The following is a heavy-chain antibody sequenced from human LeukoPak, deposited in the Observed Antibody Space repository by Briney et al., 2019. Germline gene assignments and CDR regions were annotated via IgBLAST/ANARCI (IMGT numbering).Heavy chain of an antibody. J-gene: IGHJ4*02. CDR2: IYNSGST. Sequence: SGTLSLTCTVSGGSINNYYWSWIRQPPGKGLEWIGYIYNSGSTNYNPSLKSRVSISVDTSKNQFSLKLSSVTAADTAVYYCARIVPYNYGYVDYWGQGTLVT. D-gene: IGHD5-18*01. CDR3: ARIVPYNYGYVDY. CDR1: GGSINNYY. V-gene: IGHV4-59*01.